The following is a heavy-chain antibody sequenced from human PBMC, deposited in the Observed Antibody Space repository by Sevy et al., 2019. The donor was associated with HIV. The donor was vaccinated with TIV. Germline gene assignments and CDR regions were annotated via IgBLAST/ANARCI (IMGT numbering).Heavy chain of an antibody. CDR1: GYTFKTYG. CDR3: ARDKPEGVVMIGGSMWGGVDY. D-gene: IGHD3-16*01. J-gene: IGHJ4*02. V-gene: IGHV1-18*01. Sequence: ASVKVSCKTFGYTFKTYGISWVRQAPGQGLEWMGWISAYRGDTNFAQKFQGRVTMTTDTSTSTAYMELSSLRSDDTVVNFCARDKPEGVVMIGGSMWGGVDYWGQGTVVTVSS. CDR2: ISAYRGDT.